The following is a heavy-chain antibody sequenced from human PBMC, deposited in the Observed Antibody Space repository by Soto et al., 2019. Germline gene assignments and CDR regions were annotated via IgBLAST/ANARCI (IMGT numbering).Heavy chain of an antibody. CDR3: AKDLTYYYDSSEVGPFDY. Sequence: GGSLRLSCAASGFTFSSYAMSWVRQAPGKGLEWVSAISGSGGSTYYADSVKGRFTISRDNSKNTLYLQMNSLRAEDTAVYYCAKDLTYYYDSSEVGPFDYWGQGTLVTVSS. CDR1: GFTFSSYA. V-gene: IGHV3-23*01. CDR2: ISGSGGST. D-gene: IGHD3-22*01. J-gene: IGHJ4*02.